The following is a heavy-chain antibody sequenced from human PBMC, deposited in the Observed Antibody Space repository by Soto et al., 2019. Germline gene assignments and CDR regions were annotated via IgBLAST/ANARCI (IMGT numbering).Heavy chain of an antibody. D-gene: IGHD4-17*01. J-gene: IGHJ4*02. CDR1: GFTFSSFG. Sequence: GESLKISCAASGFTFSSFGMHWVRQAPGMGLEWVALLSYDGSKEYYADSVKGRFSVSRDNSKNTLYLQMNSLRVEDTAVYFCAKRLLRGTTLSVLDYWGRGTLVTVSS. CDR3: AKRLLRGTTLSVLDY. V-gene: IGHV3-30*18. CDR2: LSYDGSKE.